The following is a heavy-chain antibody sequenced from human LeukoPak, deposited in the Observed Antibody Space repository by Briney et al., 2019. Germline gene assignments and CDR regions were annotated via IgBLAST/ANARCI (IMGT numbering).Heavy chain of an antibody. J-gene: IGHJ6*03. CDR2: ISSNGGST. Sequence: GGSLRLSCAASGFTFSSYAMHWVRQAPGKGLEYVSAISSNGGSTYYANSVKGRFTISRDNSKNTLYLQMNSLRAEDTAVYYCAKYRRGSGPSYYYYMDVWGKGTTVTISS. V-gene: IGHV3-64*01. CDR1: GFTFSSYA. D-gene: IGHD3-10*01. CDR3: AKYRRGSGPSYYYYMDV.